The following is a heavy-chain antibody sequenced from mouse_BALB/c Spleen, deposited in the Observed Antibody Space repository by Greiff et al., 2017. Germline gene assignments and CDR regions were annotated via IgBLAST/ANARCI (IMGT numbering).Heavy chain of an antibody. CDR1: GFTFSSYG. D-gene: IGHD1-1*01. J-gene: IGHJ1*01. CDR2: ISSGGSYT. Sequence: DVKLVESGGDLVKPGGSLKLSCAASGFTFSSYGMSWVRQTPDKRLEWVATISSGGSYTYYPDSVKGRFTISRDNAKNTLYLQMSSLKSEDTAMYYCARLEGSSHWYFDVWGAGTTVTVSP. CDR3: ARLEGSSHWYFDV. V-gene: IGHV5-6*02.